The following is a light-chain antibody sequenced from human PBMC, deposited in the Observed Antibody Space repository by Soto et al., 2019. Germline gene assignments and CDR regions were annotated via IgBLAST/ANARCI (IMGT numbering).Light chain of an antibody. CDR3: QQNNCYST. CDR1: QSVSDK. CDR2: GAS. J-gene: IGKJ1*01. V-gene: IGKV3-15*01. Sequence: EIWTIESPPNSFVFKGERATLSCRASQSVSDKLAWYQQKPGQAPRLLIYGASTRATGIPARFSGSWSATKFARTTISLRHPEVFVSYCRQQNNCYSTFGQGTKVDIK.